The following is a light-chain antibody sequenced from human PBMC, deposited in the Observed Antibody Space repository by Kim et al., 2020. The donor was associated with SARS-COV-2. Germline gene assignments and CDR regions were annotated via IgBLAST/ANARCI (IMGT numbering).Light chain of an antibody. CDR1: QSVADY. Sequence: SASDGDRVTSSGRPSQSVADYLHWYQHKPGKAPKLLIYATSDLQTGVPSRFSGRGSGTDFTLTISSLEPEDFATYYCQQSHSTPYTFGQGTKLEI. V-gene: IGKV1-39*01. CDR3: QQSHSTPYT. CDR2: ATS. J-gene: IGKJ2*01.